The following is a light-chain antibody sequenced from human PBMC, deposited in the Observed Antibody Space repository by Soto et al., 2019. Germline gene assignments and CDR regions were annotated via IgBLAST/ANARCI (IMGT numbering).Light chain of an antibody. V-gene: IGKV3-20*01. CDR1: QSVRSSY. CDR2: DAS. CDR3: QQYGDSPQA. Sequence: ENVLTQSPGTLSLSPGERATLSCRASQSVRSSYLARYQQKPGQAPRLLLYDASSRATGIPDRFSGSGSGTDFTLSIDRLEPGDFAVYYCQQYGDSPQAFGQGTRLEI. J-gene: IGKJ5*01.